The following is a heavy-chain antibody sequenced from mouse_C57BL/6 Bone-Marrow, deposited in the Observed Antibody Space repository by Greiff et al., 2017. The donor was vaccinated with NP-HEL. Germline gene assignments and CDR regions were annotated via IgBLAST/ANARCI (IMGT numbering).Heavy chain of an antibody. D-gene: IGHD2-4*01. CDR2: IYPGSGST. J-gene: IGHJ1*03. Sequence: VQLQQPGAELVKPGASVSMSCKASGYTFTSYWITWVQQRPGQGLEWIGDIYPGSGSTNYNEKFKSKATLTVDTSSSTAYMQLSSLTSEDSAVYYCARCTMIEGYFDVWGTGTTVTVSS. CDR1: GYTFTSYW. CDR3: ARCTMIEGYFDV. V-gene: IGHV1-55*01.